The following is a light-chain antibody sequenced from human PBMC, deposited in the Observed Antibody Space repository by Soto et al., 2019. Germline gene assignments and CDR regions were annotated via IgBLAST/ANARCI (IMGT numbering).Light chain of an antibody. CDR1: QSVRTK. V-gene: IGKV3-15*01. CDR3: QQHDQGWT. Sequence: EMVMTQSPAPLSVSLGERATLSCRASQSVRTKLVSYQQKPGQAPRLLIYGASTRATGIPARFSGSGSGTEFTLTISSLQAEDFAVYYCQQHDQGWTFGQGTKVEIK. J-gene: IGKJ1*01. CDR2: GAS.